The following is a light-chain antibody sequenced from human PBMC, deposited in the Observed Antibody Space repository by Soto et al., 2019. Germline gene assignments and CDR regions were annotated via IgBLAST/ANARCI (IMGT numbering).Light chain of an antibody. CDR1: SSNIGNKH. CDR2: ENN. CDR3: GTWDSSLSAGV. Sequence: QSVLTQPPSVSAALGQKVTISCSGSSSNIGNKHVSWYQQLPGTAPKLLIYENNKRPSGIPDRFSGSKSGTSATLDITGLQTGDEADYYCGTWDSSLSAGVFGGGTKVTVL. J-gene: IGLJ2*01. V-gene: IGLV1-51*02.